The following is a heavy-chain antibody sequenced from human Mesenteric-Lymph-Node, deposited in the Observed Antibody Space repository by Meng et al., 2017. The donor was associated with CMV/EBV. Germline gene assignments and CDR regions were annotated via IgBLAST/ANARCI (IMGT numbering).Heavy chain of an antibody. D-gene: IGHD1-20*01. V-gene: IGHV4-59*01. CDR3: ASPSGGISWYNWNDQLPLDAFDI. CDR2: MFYRQSA. Sequence: SETLSLTCTVSSGFISSYYWSWIRQPPGKGLEWIGYMFYRQSAYHNPSLKSRVTISVDTSKNTLYLQMNSLRAEDTAVYYCASPSGGISWYNWNDQLPLDAFDIWGQGTMVTVSS. CDR1: SGFISSYY. J-gene: IGHJ3*02.